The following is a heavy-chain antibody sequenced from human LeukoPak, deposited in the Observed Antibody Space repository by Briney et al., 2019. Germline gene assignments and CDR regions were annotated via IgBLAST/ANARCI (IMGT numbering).Heavy chain of an antibody. D-gene: IGHD3-16*02. CDR2: MNPNSGNT. J-gene: IGHJ4*02. CDR1: GYTFTSYD. V-gene: IGHV1-8*01. Sequence: GASVKVSCKASGYTFTSYDINWVRQATGQGLEWMGWMNPNSGNTGYAQKFQGRVTMTRNTSISTAYMELSSLRSEDTAVYYCARSIMITFGGVIDIPYYFDYWGQGTLVTVSS. CDR3: ARSIMITFGGVIDIPYYFDY.